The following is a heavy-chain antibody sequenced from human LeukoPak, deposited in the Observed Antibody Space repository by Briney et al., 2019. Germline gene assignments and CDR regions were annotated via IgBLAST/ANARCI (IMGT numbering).Heavy chain of an antibody. D-gene: IGHD3-3*01. V-gene: IGHV3-66*02. Sequence: PGGSLRLSCAASGFTVSSNYMSWVRQAPGKGLEWVSVIYSGGSTYYADSVKGRFTISRDNSKNTLYLQMNSLRAEDTAVYYCARGGFGSGYYTGRSQKLYYFDYWGQGTLVTVSS. CDR2: IYSGGST. J-gene: IGHJ4*02. CDR3: ARGGFGSGYYTGRSQKLYYFDY. CDR1: GFTVSSNY.